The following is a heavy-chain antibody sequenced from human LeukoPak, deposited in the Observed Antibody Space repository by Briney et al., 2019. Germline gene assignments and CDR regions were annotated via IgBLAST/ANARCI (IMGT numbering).Heavy chain of an antibody. CDR3: ARGAYYNFWSGFYYSPHFDY. J-gene: IGHJ4*02. V-gene: IGHV1-2*02. CDR1: GYTFSSGYY. D-gene: IGHD3-3*01. Sequence: GASVKVSCKASGYTFSSGYYLHWVRQAPGQGLEWMGWINPNNGDTNYAQKFQGRVTITRDTSISTAYMELSRLRSDDAAVYFCARGAYYNFWSGFYYSPHFDYWGQGTLVTVSS. CDR2: INPNNGDT.